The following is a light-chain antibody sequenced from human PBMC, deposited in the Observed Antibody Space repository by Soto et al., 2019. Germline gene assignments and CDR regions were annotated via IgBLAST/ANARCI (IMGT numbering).Light chain of an antibody. CDR2: RDN. J-gene: IGLJ3*02. CDR3: AAWDGILSAWV. V-gene: IGLV1-47*01. CDR1: SSNIGSYY. Sequence: QSVLTQAPSASGTPGQRVTISCSGSSSNIGSYYASWYQHLPGTAPKLLIHRDNVRPSGVPDRLSGSKSGTSASLAISGLRSEDEAEYYCAAWDGILSAWVFGGGTQLTVL.